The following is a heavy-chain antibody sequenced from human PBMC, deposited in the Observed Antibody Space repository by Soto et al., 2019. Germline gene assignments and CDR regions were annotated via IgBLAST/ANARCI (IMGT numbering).Heavy chain of an antibody. D-gene: IGHD6-6*01. Sequence: QVQLVQSGAEVKKPGSSVKVSCKASVGTFSSYAISWVRQAPGQGLECMGGIIPIFGTANYAQKFQGRVKITADESTTTAYMELSSLRSEDTAVYYCARDLWAARFYYDYRLDVWCQGTTVTVSS. J-gene: IGHJ6*02. CDR2: IIPIFGTA. V-gene: IGHV1-69*01. CDR3: ARDLWAARFYYDYRLDV. CDR1: VGTFSSYA.